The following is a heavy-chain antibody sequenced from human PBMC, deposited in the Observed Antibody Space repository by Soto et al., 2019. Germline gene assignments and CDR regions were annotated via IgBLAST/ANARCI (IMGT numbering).Heavy chain of an antibody. CDR2: IDNSGNT. CDR3: ARRTYSGSSYYFDY. D-gene: IGHD5-12*01. CDR1: GGSFSPNY. V-gene: IGHV4-4*09. Sequence: SSETLSLTCTVSGGSFSPNYWSWVRQPPGKGLEWIAYIDNSGNTNYNPSLKSRVTISIDASKNQFSLKLSSVTAADTAVYYCARRTYSGSSYYFDYWGQGTQVTVSS. J-gene: IGHJ4*02.